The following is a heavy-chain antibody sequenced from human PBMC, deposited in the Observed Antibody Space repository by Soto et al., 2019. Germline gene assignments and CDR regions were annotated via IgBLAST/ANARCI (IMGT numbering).Heavy chain of an antibody. Sequence: QVQLQQWGAGLLKPSETLSLTCAVYGGSFSGYYWSWIRQPPGKGLEWIGEINHSGSTNYNPSLTSRVTISVDTSKNQFSLKLSSVTAADTAVYYCARLRVNAVVVPAARNWFDPWGQGTLVTVSS. CDR1: GGSFSGYY. J-gene: IGHJ5*02. CDR2: INHSGST. V-gene: IGHV4-34*01. CDR3: ARLRVNAVVVPAARNWFDP. D-gene: IGHD2-2*01.